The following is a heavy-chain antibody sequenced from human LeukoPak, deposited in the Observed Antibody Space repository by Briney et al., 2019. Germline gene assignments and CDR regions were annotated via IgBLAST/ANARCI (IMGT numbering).Heavy chain of an antibody. CDR2: ISSNGGST. V-gene: IGHV3-64D*06. J-gene: IGHJ6*04. Sequence: PGGSLRLSCSASGFTFSSYAMHWVRQAPGKGLEYVSAISSNGGSTYYADSVKGRFTISRDNSKNTLYLQMSSLRAEDTAVYYCVKDSGYYDILTGYYRPGDYYYGMDVWGKGTTVTVSS. CDR1: GFTFSSYA. D-gene: IGHD3-9*01. CDR3: VKDSGYYDILTGYYRPGDYYYGMDV.